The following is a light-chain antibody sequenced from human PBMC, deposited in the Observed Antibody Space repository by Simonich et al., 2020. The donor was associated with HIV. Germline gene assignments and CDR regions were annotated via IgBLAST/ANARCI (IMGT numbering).Light chain of an antibody. V-gene: IGKV4-1*01. CDR3: QQYYSTPPT. J-gene: IGKJ1*01. Sequence: IVMTQSPDSLAVSLGERATINCKSSQSVLYSSNNKNYLAWYQQKPRQPPKLLIYWASTRKSGVPDRFSASGSGTDFTLTISSLQAEDVAVYSCQQYYSTPPTFGQGTKVEIK. CDR1: QSVLYSSNNKNY. CDR2: WAS.